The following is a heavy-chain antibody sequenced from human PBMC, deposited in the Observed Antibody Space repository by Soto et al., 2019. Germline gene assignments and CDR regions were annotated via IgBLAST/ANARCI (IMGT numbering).Heavy chain of an antibody. Sequence: QLQLQESGSGLVKPSETLSLTCTVSGDSISSGAYSWSWIRLPPGKRLEWIGYIYHRGTSHYNPSPNSRVPMSVDRSRNQFSLNLRSVTAADTAVYYCARTLDYGGSAGTNWFDPWGQGTLVTVSS. CDR1: GDSISSGAYS. V-gene: IGHV4-30-2*01. D-gene: IGHD2-15*01. CDR3: ARTLDYGGSAGTNWFDP. J-gene: IGHJ5*02. CDR2: IYHRGTS.